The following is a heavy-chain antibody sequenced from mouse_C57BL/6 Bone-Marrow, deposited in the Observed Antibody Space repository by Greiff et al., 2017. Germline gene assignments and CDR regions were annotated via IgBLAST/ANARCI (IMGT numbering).Heavy chain of an antibody. J-gene: IGHJ1*03. CDR1: GYTFTSYW. Sequence: QVQLQQPGAELVMPGASVKLSCKASGYTFTSYWMHWVKQRPGQGLEWIGEIDPSDSYTNYNQKFKGKSTLTVDKSSSTAYMQLSSLTSEDSAVYDCARSCGNYWYCDVWGTGTTVTVSA. CDR2: IDPSDSYT. V-gene: IGHV1-69*01. D-gene: IGHD1-1*02. CDR3: ARSCGNYWYCDV.